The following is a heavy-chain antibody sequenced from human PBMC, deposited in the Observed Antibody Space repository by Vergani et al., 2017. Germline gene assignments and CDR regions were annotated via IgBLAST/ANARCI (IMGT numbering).Heavy chain of an antibody. CDR1: GGTFSSYA. Sequence: QVQLVQSGAEVKKPGSSVKVSCKASGGTFSSYAISWVRQAPGQGLEWMGGIIPIFGTANSAQKFQGRVTITADESTSTAYMELSSLRSEDTAVYYCASQYCSRAACANWFDPWGQGTLVTVSS. J-gene: IGHJ5*02. D-gene: IGHD2-2*01. CDR2: IIPIFGTA. CDR3: ASQYCSRAACANWFDP. V-gene: IGHV1-69*01.